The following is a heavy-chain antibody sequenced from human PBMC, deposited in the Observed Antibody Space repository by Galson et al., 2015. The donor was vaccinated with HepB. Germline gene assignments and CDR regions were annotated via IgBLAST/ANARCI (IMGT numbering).Heavy chain of an antibody. V-gene: IGHV1-2*02. D-gene: IGHD3-10*01. Sequence: SVKVSCKASGYTFTGYYMRWVRQAPGQGLEWMGWINPNSGGTNYAQKFQGRVTMTRDTSISTAYMELSRLRSDDTAVFYCARPLWFGELYAFDIWGQGTMVTVSS. J-gene: IGHJ3*02. CDR3: ARPLWFGELYAFDI. CDR2: INPNSGGT. CDR1: GYTFTGYY.